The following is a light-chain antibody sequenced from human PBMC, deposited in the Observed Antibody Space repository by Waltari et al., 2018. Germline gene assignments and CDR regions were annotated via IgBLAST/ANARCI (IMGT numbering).Light chain of an antibody. CDR1: QGINKY. V-gene: IGKV1-33*01. J-gene: IGKJ5*01. Sequence: DIQMTQSPSSLSASVGDRVTITCQASQGINKYLNWYQQKPGKPPNLLIYDASNLETGGPSSFSGSGSERHFTLTNSSLQPEDIATYYCQQYGNLPPSVTFGQGTRLEIK. CDR3: QQYGNLPPSVT. CDR2: DAS.